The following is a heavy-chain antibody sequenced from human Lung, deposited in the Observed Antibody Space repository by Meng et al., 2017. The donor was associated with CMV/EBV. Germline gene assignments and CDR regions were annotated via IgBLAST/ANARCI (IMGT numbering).Heavy chain of an antibody. CDR1: GFSVTYGW. J-gene: IGHJ5*02. D-gene: IGHD2-15*01. V-gene: IGHV3-15*01. CDR3: SPWWAFGP. Sequence: ESLKISCVVSGFSVTYGWMSWVRQAPGKGLEWVGRIKGKTSGGTIDYAAPVKDRFTILRDDLENTVYLYMNNLRTEDTAVYYCSPWWAFGPWGQGHLVTVSS. CDR2: IKGKTSGGTI.